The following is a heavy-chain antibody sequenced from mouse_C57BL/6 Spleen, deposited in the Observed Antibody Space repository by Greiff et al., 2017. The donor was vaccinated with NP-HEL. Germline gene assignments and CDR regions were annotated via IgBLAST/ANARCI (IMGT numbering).Heavy chain of an antibody. D-gene: IGHD2-2*01. CDR3: ARRGVTTTGYYAMDY. Sequence: VQLQQSGPELVKPGASVKISCKASGYAFSSSWMNWVKQRPGKGLEWIGRIYPGDGDTNYNGKFKGKATLTADKSSSTAYMQLSSLTSEDSAVYFCARRGVTTTGYYAMDYWGQGTSVTVSS. J-gene: IGHJ4*01. CDR2: IYPGDGDT. V-gene: IGHV1-82*01. CDR1: GYAFSSSW.